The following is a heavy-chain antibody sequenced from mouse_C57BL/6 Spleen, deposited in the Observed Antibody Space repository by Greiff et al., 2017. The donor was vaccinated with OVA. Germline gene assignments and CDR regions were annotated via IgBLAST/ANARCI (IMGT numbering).Heavy chain of an antibody. V-gene: IGHV1-82*01. Sequence: VKLQESGPELVKPGASVKISCKASGYAFSSSWMNWVKQRPGQGLEWIGRIYPGDGDTNYNGKFKGKATLTADKSSSTAYMQLSSLTSEDSAVYFCARYDYDAFAYWGQGTLVTVSA. D-gene: IGHD2-4*01. CDR1: GYAFSSSW. J-gene: IGHJ3*01. CDR2: IYPGDGDT. CDR3: ARYDYDAFAY.